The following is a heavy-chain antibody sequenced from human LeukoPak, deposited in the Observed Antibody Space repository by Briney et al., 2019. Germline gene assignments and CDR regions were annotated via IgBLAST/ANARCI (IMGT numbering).Heavy chain of an antibody. CDR1: GFAFSDYY. J-gene: IGHJ4*02. CDR2: ISSSGSTI. CDR3: ARVGYDSSGYVDY. D-gene: IGHD3-22*01. Sequence: PGGSLRLSCAASGFAFSDYYMSWIRQAPGKGLDWVSYISSSGSTIYYADSVKGRFTISRDNAKNSLYLQMNSLRAEDTAVYYCARVGYDSSGYVDYWGQGTLVTVSS. V-gene: IGHV3-11*01.